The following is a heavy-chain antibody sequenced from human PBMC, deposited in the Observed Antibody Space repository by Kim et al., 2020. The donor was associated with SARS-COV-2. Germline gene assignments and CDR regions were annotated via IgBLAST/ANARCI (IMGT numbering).Heavy chain of an antibody. V-gene: IGHV4-59*13. Sequence: SETLSLTCTVSGGSISSYYWSWIRQPPGKGLEWIGYINYSGSTNYNPSLKSRVTISVDTSKNQFSLKLSSVTAADTAVYYCARDFRYWFDPWGQGTLVTVSS. CDR3: ARDFRYWFDP. J-gene: IGHJ5*02. CDR2: INYSGST. CDR1: GGSISSYY.